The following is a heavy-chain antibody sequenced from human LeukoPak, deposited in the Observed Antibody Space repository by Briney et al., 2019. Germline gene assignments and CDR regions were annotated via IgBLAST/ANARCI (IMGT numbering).Heavy chain of an antibody. D-gene: IGHD3-10*01. CDR3: ARVGDVGAFDI. V-gene: IGHV1-18*01. Sequence: ASVKVSCKASGYAFSSYGFSWVRQAPGQGLEWMGWISGYDGNTKSVDKLQGRVTLTTDTSTSTAYLELRSLRSDDTAVYYCARVGDVGAFDIWGQGTMVTVSS. CDR2: ISGYDGNT. CDR1: GYAFSSYG. J-gene: IGHJ3*02.